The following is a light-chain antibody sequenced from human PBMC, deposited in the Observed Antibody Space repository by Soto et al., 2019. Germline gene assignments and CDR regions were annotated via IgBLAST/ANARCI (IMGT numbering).Light chain of an antibody. CDR1: QDVNNN. CDR2: RAF. Sequence: IVMTQSPATLSVSPGERATLSCRASQDVNNNVAWYQQKRGQAPRLLIYRAFTRATGIPARFSGSGSGTEFTLTISSLQSEDFAVYYCQQYKNWPQLTFGGGTKVEI. CDR3: QQYKNWPQLT. J-gene: IGKJ4*01. V-gene: IGKV3-15*01.